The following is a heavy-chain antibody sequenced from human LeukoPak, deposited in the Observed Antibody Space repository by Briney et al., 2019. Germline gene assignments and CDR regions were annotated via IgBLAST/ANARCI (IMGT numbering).Heavy chain of an antibody. Sequence: GGSLRLSCAASGFTFSSYAMHWVRQAPGKGLEYVSAISSNGGSTYYANSVKGRFTISRDNSKNTLYLQMNSLRAEDTAVYYCAKGMQYCTNGVCYTPFDYWGQGTLVTVSS. CDR2: ISSNGGST. J-gene: IGHJ4*02. CDR1: GFTFSSYA. D-gene: IGHD2-8*01. CDR3: AKGMQYCTNGVCYTPFDY. V-gene: IGHV3-64*04.